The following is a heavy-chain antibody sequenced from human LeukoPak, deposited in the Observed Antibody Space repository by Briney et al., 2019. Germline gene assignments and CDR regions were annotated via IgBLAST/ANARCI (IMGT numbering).Heavy chain of an antibody. Sequence: ASVKVSCKASGGTFSSYAISWVRQAPGQGLEWMGGIIPIFGTANYAQKFQGRVTITADKSTSTAYMELSSLRSEDTAVYYCASSGWSRAFDIWGQGTMVTVSS. V-gene: IGHV1-69*06. CDR1: GGTFSSYA. CDR2: IIPIFGTA. D-gene: IGHD6-19*01. J-gene: IGHJ3*02. CDR3: ASSGWSRAFDI.